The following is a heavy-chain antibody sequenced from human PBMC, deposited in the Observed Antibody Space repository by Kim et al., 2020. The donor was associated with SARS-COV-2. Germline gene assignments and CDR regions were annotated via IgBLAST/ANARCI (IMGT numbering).Heavy chain of an antibody. CDR3: ARVNGGNVYYYYGMDV. V-gene: IGHV3-30*01. J-gene: IGHJ6*02. D-gene: IGHD2-15*01. Sequence: SVKGRLTSSRENSKNTLYLQMNSLRAEDTAVYYCARVNGGNVYYYYGMDVWGQGTTVTVSS.